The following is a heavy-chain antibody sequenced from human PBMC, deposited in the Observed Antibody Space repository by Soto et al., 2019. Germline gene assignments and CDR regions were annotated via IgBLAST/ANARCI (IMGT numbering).Heavy chain of an antibody. J-gene: IGHJ1*01. Sequence: ASVKVSCKASGYTFTDYNMHWVRQAPGQGLEWMGWINPNSGGTSYAQKFQGRVTMTRDTPITTAYMELSRLTSDDTAVYYCAREGSSSSRYFQHWGQGTLVTVSS. V-gene: IGHV1-2*02. D-gene: IGHD6-6*01. CDR2: INPNSGGT. CDR3: AREGSSSSRYFQH. CDR1: GYTFTDYN.